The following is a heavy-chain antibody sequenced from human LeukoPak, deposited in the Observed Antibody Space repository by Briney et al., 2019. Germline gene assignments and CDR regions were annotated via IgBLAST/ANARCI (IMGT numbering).Heavy chain of an antibody. V-gene: IGHV1-69*13. CDR2: IIPIFGTA. D-gene: IGHD3-22*01. J-gene: IGHJ4*02. CDR1: GGTFSSYA. Sequence: SVKVSCKASGGTFSSYAISWVRQAPGQGLEWMGGIIPIFGTANYAQKFQGRVTITADESTSTAYMELSSLRSEDTAVYYCASSSGYYSATGYWGQGTLVTVSS. CDR3: ASSSGYYSATGY.